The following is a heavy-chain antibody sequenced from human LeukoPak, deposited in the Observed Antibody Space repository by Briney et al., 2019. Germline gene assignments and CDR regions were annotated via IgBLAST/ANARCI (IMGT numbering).Heavy chain of an antibody. Sequence: PGGSLRLSCTASGFTVSSNYMSWVRQAPGKGLEWVSVTYSGGNTDYADSVKGRFTISRDNSKNTVYLQMNSLRAEDTAVYYCARGRYSSGQQTDYWGQGTLVTVSS. D-gene: IGHD6-19*01. J-gene: IGHJ4*02. CDR1: GFTVSSNY. V-gene: IGHV3-66*01. CDR2: TYSGGNT. CDR3: ARGRYSSGQQTDY.